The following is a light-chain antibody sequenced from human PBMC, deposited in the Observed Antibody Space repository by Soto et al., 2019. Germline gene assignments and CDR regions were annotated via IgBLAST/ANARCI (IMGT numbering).Light chain of an antibody. J-gene: IGLJ1*01. CDR3: AAWDGSLNAYV. CDR1: SSNIGSNA. V-gene: IGLV1-44*01. CDR2: TDN. Sequence: QSVLTQPPSASGTPGQRVTISCSGSSSNIGSNAVNWYQQFTGTAHKLLIYTDNQRPSGVPDRFSGSKSGTSASLAISWLKSEDEADYFCAAWDGSLNAYVFGTGTKLTVL.